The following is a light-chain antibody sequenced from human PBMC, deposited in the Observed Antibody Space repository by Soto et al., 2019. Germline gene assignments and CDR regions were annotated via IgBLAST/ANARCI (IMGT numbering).Light chain of an antibody. CDR1: SSDVGGYNY. V-gene: IGLV2-11*01. Sequence: QSVLTQPRSVSGSPGQSVTISCTGISSDVGGYNYVSWYQQHPGKAPKLMVYDVTKRPSGVPDRFSGSKSGTTASLTISRLQAEDEADYYCSSYAGSVVFGGGTKLTGL. CDR2: DVT. J-gene: IGLJ2*01. CDR3: SSYAGSVV.